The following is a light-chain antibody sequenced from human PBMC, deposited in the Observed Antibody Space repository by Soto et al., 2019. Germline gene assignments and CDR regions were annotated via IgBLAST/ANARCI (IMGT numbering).Light chain of an antibody. CDR2: DSS. Sequence: DIQMTQSPSTLSASVGDRITSTCRASQSISSLLAWYQQKPGKAPKVLIYDSSSLESGVPSRFSGSGSGTEFTLTISSLQPDDFATYYCQEYNSFSYTFGQGTRLDIK. J-gene: IGKJ2*01. CDR1: QSISSL. V-gene: IGKV1-5*01. CDR3: QEYNSFSYT.